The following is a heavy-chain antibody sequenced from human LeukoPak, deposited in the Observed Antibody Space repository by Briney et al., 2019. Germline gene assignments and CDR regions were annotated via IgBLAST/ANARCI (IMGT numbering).Heavy chain of an antibody. CDR2: ISGSGGST. CDR3: AKRMELITMVREVRCFAFFDY. J-gene: IGHJ4*02. V-gene: IGHV3-23*01. Sequence: GGSLRLSCAASGFTFSSYGMSWVRQAPGKGLEWVSAISGSGGSTYFADSVKGRFTISRDNSKNTLYLQMNSLRAEDTAVYYCAKRMELITMVREVRCFAFFDYWGQGTLVTVSS. CDR1: GFTFSSYG. D-gene: IGHD3-10*01.